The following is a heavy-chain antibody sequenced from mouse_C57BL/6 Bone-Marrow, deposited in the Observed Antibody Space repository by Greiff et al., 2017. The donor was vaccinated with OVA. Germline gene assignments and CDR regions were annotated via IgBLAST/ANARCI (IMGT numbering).Heavy chain of an antibody. D-gene: IGHD3-2*02. CDR1: GYTFTSYG. J-gene: IGHJ3*01. CDR3: VVDSSGYWFAY. Sequence: QVQLQQSGAELARPGASVKLSCKASGYTFTSYGISWVKQSTGQGLEWIGEIYPRSGNTYYNEKFKGKATLTADKSSSTAYMALRSLTSEDSAVYFCVVDSSGYWFAYWGQGTLVTVSA. CDR2: IYPRSGNT. V-gene: IGHV1-81*01.